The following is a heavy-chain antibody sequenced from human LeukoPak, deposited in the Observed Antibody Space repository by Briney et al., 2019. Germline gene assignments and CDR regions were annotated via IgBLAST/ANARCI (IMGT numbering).Heavy chain of an antibody. V-gene: IGHV3-74*01. D-gene: IGHD4-11*01. CDR1: GFTFSGYW. CDR2: INTDGSST. J-gene: IGHJ4*02. CDR3: ARDSGAGNYDY. Sequence: GGSLRLSCAASGFTFSGYWMHWVRQAPGKGLVWVSRINTDGSSTGYADSVKGRFTISRDNAKNTLYLQMNSLRAEDTAVYYCARDSGAGNYDYWGQGTLVTVSS.